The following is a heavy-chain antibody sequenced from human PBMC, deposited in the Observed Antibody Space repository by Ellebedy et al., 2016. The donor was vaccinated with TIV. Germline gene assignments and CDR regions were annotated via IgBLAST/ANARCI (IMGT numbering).Heavy chain of an antibody. Sequence: SETLSLTCTVSGVSISTYYWSWIRQPPGKGLEWIGYVSYSGTTNYNPSLKSRVTISVDTSNNRLSLNLNSVTAADTAVYYCARTFTERLGGLATHWVLDYWGQGTLVTVSS. CDR2: VSYSGTT. J-gene: IGHJ4*02. CDR3: ARTFTERLGGLATHWVLDY. V-gene: IGHV4-59*01. D-gene: IGHD5-12*01. CDR1: GVSISTYY.